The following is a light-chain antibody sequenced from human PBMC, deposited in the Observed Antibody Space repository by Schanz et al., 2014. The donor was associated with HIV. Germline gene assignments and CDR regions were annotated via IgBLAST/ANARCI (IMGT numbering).Light chain of an antibody. Sequence: DIQMTQSPSSLSASVGDRVTITCRASQSISSYLNWYQQKPGKAPKLLIYAASSLQSGVPSRFSGSGSGTDFTLTISSLQTEDFATYHCQQSYITPLTFGGGTKVEIK. CDR2: AAS. V-gene: IGKV1-39*01. J-gene: IGKJ4*01. CDR3: QQSYITPLT. CDR1: QSISSY.